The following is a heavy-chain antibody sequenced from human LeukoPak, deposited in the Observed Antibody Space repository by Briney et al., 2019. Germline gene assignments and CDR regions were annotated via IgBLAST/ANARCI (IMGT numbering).Heavy chain of an antibody. CDR2: ISSSSSYT. J-gene: IGHJ4*02. V-gene: IGHV3-11*06. CDR1: GFTFSDYY. Sequence: GGSLRLSCASSGFTFSDYYMSWIRQAPGKGLEWASYISSSSSYTNYADSVKGRFTISRDNAKNSLYLQMNSLRAEDTAVYYCARFIAAAGRDYFDYWGQVTLVTVSS. D-gene: IGHD6-13*01. CDR3: ARFIAAAGRDYFDY.